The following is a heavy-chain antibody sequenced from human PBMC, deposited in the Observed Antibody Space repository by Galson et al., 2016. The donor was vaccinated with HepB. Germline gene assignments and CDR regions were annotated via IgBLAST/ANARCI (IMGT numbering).Heavy chain of an antibody. Sequence: ETLSLTCTVSGDSITSSYWSWIRQPPGKGLEWIGFIFYAGSTNYNPSLRSRVTMSVDTSKNQFSLRLTSVTAADTAVYYCTRYHYGGNSFNWYDPWGQGTLVTVSS. J-gene: IGHJ5*02. CDR3: TRYHYGGNSFNWYDP. CDR1: GDSITSSY. V-gene: IGHV4-59*01. D-gene: IGHD4-23*01. CDR2: IFYAGST.